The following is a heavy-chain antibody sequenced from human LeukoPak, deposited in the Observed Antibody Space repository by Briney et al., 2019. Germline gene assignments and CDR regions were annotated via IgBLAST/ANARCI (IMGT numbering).Heavy chain of an antibody. CDR1: GYPFTSYF. Sequence: PGASLKISFKASGYPFTSYFIGWVRPMPGKGLEWMGIIYPGDSYTRYSPSFQGQVTISVDKSISTAYLQWSSLKASDTAMYYCARPIAAAGTDLGYRGQGTLVTVSS. J-gene: IGHJ4*02. CDR3: ARPIAAAGTDLGY. V-gene: IGHV5-51*01. D-gene: IGHD6-13*01. CDR2: IYPGDSYT.